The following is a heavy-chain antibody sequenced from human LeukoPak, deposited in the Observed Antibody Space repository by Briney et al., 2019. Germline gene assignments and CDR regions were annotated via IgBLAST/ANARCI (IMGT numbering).Heavy chain of an antibody. Sequence: PGGSLRLSCAASGFTFSSYGMHWVRQAPGKGLEWVAFIRYDGSNKYYADSVKGRFTISRDNSKNTLYLQMNSLRAEDTAVYYCAKDPPPNSSSWLPNFDYWGQGTLVTVSS. CDR3: AKDPPPNSSSWLPNFDY. CDR1: GFTFSSYG. J-gene: IGHJ4*02. D-gene: IGHD6-13*01. V-gene: IGHV3-30*02. CDR2: IRYDGSNK.